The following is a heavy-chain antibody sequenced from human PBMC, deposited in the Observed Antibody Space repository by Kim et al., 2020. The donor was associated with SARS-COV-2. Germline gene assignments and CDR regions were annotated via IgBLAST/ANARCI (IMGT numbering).Heavy chain of an antibody. J-gene: IGHJ4*02. V-gene: IGHV3-30-3*01. CDR3: ARDTIKRRSSGGYYTEYFYY. CDR1: GFTFSSYA. D-gene: IGHD1-26*01. Sequence: GGSLRLSCAASGFTFSSYAMHWVRQAPGKGLEWVAVISYDGSNKYYADSVKGRFTISRDNSKNTLYLQMNSLRAEDTAVYYCARDTIKRRSSGGYYTEYFYYWGQGTLVPGSS. CDR2: ISYDGSNK.